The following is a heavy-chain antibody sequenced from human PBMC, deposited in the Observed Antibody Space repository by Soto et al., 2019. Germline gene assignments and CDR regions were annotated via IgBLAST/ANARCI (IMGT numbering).Heavy chain of an antibody. J-gene: IGHJ4*02. V-gene: IGHV3-7*01. CDR2: MKQDGSEK. CDR1: GFTFNTYW. CDR3: ARALRGYGGYALDY. D-gene: IGHD5-12*01. Sequence: EVQLVASGGGLVQPGGSLRLSCAASGFTFNTYWMTWVRQTPGKGLEWVANMKQDGSEKYYVDSVKGRFTISRDNAKNSLYLQMNSLRAEDTAVYYCARALRGYGGYALDYWGQGTLVTVSS.